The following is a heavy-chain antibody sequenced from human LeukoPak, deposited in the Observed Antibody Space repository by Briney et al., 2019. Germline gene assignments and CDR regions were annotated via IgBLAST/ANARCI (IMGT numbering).Heavy chain of an antibody. CDR2: ISYDGSNK. CDR3: AKDHRYYHDSSGYSNNGATNYYYYYGMDV. D-gene: IGHD3-22*01. Sequence: GGSLRLSCAASGFTFSSYAMHWVRQAPGKGLEWVAVISYDGSNKYYADSAKGQFTISRDNSKNTLYLQMNSLRAEDTAVYYCAKDHRYYHDSSGYSNNGATNYYYYYGMDVWGQGTTVTVSS. J-gene: IGHJ6*02. V-gene: IGHV3-30-3*01. CDR1: GFTFSSYA.